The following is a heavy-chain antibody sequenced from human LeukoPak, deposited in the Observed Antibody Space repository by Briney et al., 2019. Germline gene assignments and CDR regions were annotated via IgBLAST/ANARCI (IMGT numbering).Heavy chain of an antibody. CDR3: ARSTTVVTPNAFDI. Sequence: GKSLKISCKGSGYSFTRYWIGWVRQMPGKGLEWMGIIYPGDSDTRYSPSFQGQVTISADKSISTAYLQWSSLKASDTAMYYCARSTTVVTPNAFDIWGQGTMVTVSS. D-gene: IGHD4-23*01. CDR2: IYPGDSDT. J-gene: IGHJ3*02. V-gene: IGHV5-51*01. CDR1: GYSFTRYW.